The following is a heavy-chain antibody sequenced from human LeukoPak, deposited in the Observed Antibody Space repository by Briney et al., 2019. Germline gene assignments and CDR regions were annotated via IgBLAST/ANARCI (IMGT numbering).Heavy chain of an antibody. V-gene: IGHV3-23*01. CDR3: AKGYGGVGPSIDD. Sequence: PGGSLRLSCAASGFTFSDYYMSWIRQAPGQGLEWVSVISGSGATTYYADSMKGRFTISRDNSRNTLYLHMNSLRAGDTAVYYCAKGYGGVGPSIDDGGQGTLVTVSS. CDR2: ISGSGATT. D-gene: IGHD5-12*01. J-gene: IGHJ4*02. CDR1: GFTFSDYY.